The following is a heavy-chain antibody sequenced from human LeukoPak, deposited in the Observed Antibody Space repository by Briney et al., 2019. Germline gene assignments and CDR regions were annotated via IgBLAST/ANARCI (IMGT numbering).Heavy chain of an antibody. CDR2: IRYDGSNK. D-gene: IGHD2-2*01. V-gene: IGHV3-30*02. CDR1: GFTFSSYG. Sequence: PGGSLRLSCAASGFTFSSYGMHWVRQAPGKGLEWVAFIRYDGSNKYYADSVKGRFTISRDNSKNTLYLQMNSLRAEDTAVYYCAKDRYCSSTSCYPYYYYYYMDVWGKGTTVPVSS. CDR3: AKDRYCSSTSCYPYYYYYYMDV. J-gene: IGHJ6*03.